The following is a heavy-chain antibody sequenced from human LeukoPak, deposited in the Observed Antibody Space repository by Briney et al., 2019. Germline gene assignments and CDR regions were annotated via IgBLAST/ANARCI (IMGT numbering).Heavy chain of an antibody. V-gene: IGHV3-23*01. D-gene: IGHD5-12*01. J-gene: IGHJ4*02. Sequence: GGSLRLSCAASGFTFSSNAMSWVRQAPGKGLEWVSTFSGSGGNTYYADSVKGRFTISRDNSKNTLFLQMNSLRADDTAVYYCAKGGGYDYFDYWGQGTLVTVPS. CDR3: AKGGGYDYFDY. CDR1: GFTFSSNA. CDR2: FSGSGGNT.